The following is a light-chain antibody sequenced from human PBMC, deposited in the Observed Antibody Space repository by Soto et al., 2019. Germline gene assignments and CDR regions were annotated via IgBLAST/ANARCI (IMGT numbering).Light chain of an antibody. CDR3: QSFDSSLSVVV. Sequence: QSVLTQPPSVSGAPGRRVTISCTGSSSNIGADYDVHWYQQLPGTAPKLLIFENNNRPSGVPDRFSGSKSGTSASLTITGLQAEDEADYYCQSFDSSLSVVVFGGGTKVTVL. V-gene: IGLV1-40*01. CDR2: ENN. J-gene: IGLJ2*01. CDR1: SSNIGADYD.